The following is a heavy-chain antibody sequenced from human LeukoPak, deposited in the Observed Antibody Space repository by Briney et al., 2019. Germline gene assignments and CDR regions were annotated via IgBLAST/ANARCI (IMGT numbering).Heavy chain of an antibody. D-gene: IGHD3-22*01. CDR1: GYTFTMYY. CDR3: ARDYYDSSGYYSYYYGMDV. V-gene: IGHV1-69*04. Sequence: GASVKVSCKASGYTFTMYYIHWVRQAPGQGLEWMGRIIPILGIANYAQKFQGRVTITADKSTSTAYMELSSLRSEDTAVYYCARDYYDSSGYYSYYYGMDVWGQGTTVTVSS. J-gene: IGHJ6*02. CDR2: IIPILGIA.